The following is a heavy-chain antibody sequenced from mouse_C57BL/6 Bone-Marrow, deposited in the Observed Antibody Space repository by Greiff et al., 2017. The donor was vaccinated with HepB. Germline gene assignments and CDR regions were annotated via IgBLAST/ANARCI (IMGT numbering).Heavy chain of an antibody. J-gene: IGHJ4*01. D-gene: IGHD3-3*01. Sequence: VQLKESGPVLVKPGPSVKISCKASGFTFTDYYMHWVKQSHGKRLEWIGLVYPYNGGTSYNQKFKGKATLTVDTSSSTAYMELSSLTSEYYAVYYCAIGEGYAMDYWGKGTSVTVSS. CDR3: AIGEGYAMDY. V-gene: IGHV1-36*01. CDR1: GFTFTDYY. CDR2: VYPYNGGT.